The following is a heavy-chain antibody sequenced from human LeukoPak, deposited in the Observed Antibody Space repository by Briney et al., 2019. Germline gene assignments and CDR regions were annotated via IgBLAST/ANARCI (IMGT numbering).Heavy chain of an antibody. CDR1: GGSISSSSYY. CDR3: ARARPPEDYYDSSGYYFDY. V-gene: IGHV4-39*07. D-gene: IGHD3-22*01. J-gene: IGHJ4*02. CDR2: IYYSGST. Sequence: SETLSLTCTVSGGSISSSSYYWGWIRQPPGKGLEWIGYIYYSGSTYYNPSLKSRVTISVDTSKNQFSLKLSSVTAADTAVYYCARARPPEDYYDSSGYYFDYWGQGTLVTVSS.